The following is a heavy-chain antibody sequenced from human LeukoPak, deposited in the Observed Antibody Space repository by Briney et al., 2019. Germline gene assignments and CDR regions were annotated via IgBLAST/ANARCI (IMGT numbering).Heavy chain of an antibody. D-gene: IGHD3-22*01. CDR1: GYTFTGYY. CDR3: TADPLYYYDSSGTFDY. V-gene: IGHV1-2*02. J-gene: IGHJ4*02. Sequence: ASVKVSCKASGYTFTGYYMHWVRQAPGQGLEWMGWINPNSGGTNYAQKFQGRVTMTRDTSISTAYMELSRLRSEDTAVYYCTADPLYYYDSSGTFDYWGQGTLVTVSS. CDR2: INPNSGGT.